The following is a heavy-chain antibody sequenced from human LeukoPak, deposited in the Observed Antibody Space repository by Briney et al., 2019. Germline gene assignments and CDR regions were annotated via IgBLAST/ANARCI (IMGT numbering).Heavy chain of an antibody. CDR3: ARALLYWFDP. V-gene: IGHV4-31*11. CDR1: GGSFSGYY. Sequence: SETLSLTCAVYGGSFSGYYWSWIRQHPGKGLEWIGYIYYSGSTYYNPSLKSRVTISVDTSKNQFSLKLSSMTAADTAVYYCARALLYWFDPWGQGTLVTVSS. J-gene: IGHJ5*02. CDR2: IYYSGST.